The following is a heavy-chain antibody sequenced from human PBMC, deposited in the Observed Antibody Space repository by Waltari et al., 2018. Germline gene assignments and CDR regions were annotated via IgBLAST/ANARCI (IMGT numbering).Heavy chain of an antibody. CDR2: IWFDGSDK. J-gene: IGHJ4*02. D-gene: IGHD2-2*02. Sequence: QVNLVESGGGVVQPGGSLGLSCATHGLTFCKFGMHWVRQDPGKGLDWVALIWFDGSDKFYADSVRGRFTISRDNSARTLYLDMDSLRLDDTAMYYCAKDAFGNTYLDFWGQGTLVTVSS. V-gene: IGHV3-30*02. CDR1: GLTFCKFG. CDR3: AKDAFGNTYLDF.